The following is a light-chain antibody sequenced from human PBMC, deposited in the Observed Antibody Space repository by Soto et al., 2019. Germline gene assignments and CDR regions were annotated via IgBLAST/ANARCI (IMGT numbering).Light chain of an antibody. Sequence: EIVLTQSPGTLSLSPGEIATLSCSASQSVISSYLAWYQQKPGQAPRLLIYGASSRATGIPDRFSGSGSGTDFTLTISRLEPEDFAVYYCQQYGSSPITFGQGTKVDIK. V-gene: IGKV3-20*01. CDR1: QSVISSY. CDR3: QQYGSSPIT. J-gene: IGKJ1*01. CDR2: GAS.